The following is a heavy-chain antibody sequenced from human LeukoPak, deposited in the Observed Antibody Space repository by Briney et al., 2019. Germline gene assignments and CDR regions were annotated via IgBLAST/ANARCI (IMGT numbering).Heavy chain of an antibody. J-gene: IGHJ3*02. V-gene: IGHV3-23*01. Sequence: GGSLRLSCAASGFTFSSYAMSWVRQAPGKGLEWVSAISGSGGSTYYADSVKGRFTISRDNFKNTLYLQMNSLRAEDTAVYYCAKWNHDSSGYYDDAFDIWGQGTMVTVSS. CDR1: GFTFSSYA. CDR3: AKWNHDSSGYYDDAFDI. D-gene: IGHD3-22*01. CDR2: ISGSGGST.